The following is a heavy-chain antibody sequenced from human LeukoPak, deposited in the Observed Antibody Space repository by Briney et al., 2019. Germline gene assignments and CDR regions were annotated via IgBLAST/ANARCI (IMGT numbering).Heavy chain of an antibody. V-gene: IGHV3-23*01. J-gene: IGHJ5*02. Sequence: PGRSLRLSCAASGFTFSSYAMTWVRQAPGKGLEWVSSISDSGDVTKYADSVKGRFTISRDNTKNTLYLQMTSLRAEDTTAVYYCAKGASSSWFDLWGQGTLVTVSS. CDR3: AKGASSSWFDL. CDR1: GFTFSSYA. CDR2: ISDSGDVT. D-gene: IGHD6-13*01.